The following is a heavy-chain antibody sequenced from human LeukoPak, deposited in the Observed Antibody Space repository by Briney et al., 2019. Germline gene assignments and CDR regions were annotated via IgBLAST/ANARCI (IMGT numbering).Heavy chain of an antibody. Sequence: SETLSLTCTVSGGSISSNSYYWDWIRQPPGKGLEWIGSIYYSGSTYYNPSLKSRVTISVDTSKNQFSLNLSSMTAADTAVYYCARWGGYSYGWTRSFDYWGQGTLVTVSS. CDR2: IYYSGST. J-gene: IGHJ4*02. CDR3: ARWGGYSYGWTRSFDY. CDR1: GGSISSNSYY. D-gene: IGHD5-18*01. V-gene: IGHV4-39*07.